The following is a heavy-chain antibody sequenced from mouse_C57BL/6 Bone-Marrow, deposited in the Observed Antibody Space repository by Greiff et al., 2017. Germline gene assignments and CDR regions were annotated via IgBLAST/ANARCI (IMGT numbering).Heavy chain of an antibody. CDR2: ISSGGDYI. V-gene: IGHV5-9-1*02. Sequence: DVMLVESGEGLVKPGGSLKLSCAASGFTFSSYAMSWVRQTPEKRLEWVAYISSGGDYIYYADTVKGRFTISRDNARNTLYLQMSSLKSEDTAMYYCTSGGDYGAFAYWGQGTLVTVSA. D-gene: IGHD2-4*01. CDR3: TSGGDYGAFAY. J-gene: IGHJ3*01. CDR1: GFTFSSYA.